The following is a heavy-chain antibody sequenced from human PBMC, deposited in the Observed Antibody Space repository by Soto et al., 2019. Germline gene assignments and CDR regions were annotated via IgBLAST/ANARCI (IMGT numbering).Heavy chain of an antibody. D-gene: IGHD1-26*01. Sequence: SETLSLTCTVSGGSISSSSYYWGWIRQPPGKGLEWIGSIYYSGSTYYNPSLKSRVTISVDTSKNQFSLKLSSVTAADTAVYYCARLEGATGDYYYYYGRDVWGQGTTVTVSS. CDR2: IYYSGST. J-gene: IGHJ6*02. CDR3: ARLEGATGDYYYYYGRDV. V-gene: IGHV4-39*01. CDR1: GGSISSSSYY.